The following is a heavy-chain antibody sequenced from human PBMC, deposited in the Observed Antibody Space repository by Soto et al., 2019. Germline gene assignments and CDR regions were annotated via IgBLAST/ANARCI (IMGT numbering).Heavy chain of an antibody. Sequence: GGSLRLSCSASGFTFSTYSMNWVRQAPGKGLEWVSYISSSSSTIFYTDSVKGRFTVSRDNAKNSLYLQMNSLRAEDTAVYYCARGRPVPYWGQGTLLTVSS. CDR3: ARGRPVPY. V-gene: IGHV3-48*01. D-gene: IGHD3-10*01. CDR2: ISSSSSTI. CDR1: GFTFSTYS. J-gene: IGHJ4*02.